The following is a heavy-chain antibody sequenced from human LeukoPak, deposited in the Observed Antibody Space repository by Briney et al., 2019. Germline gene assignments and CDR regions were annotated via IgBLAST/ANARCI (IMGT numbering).Heavy chain of an antibody. CDR3: ASISPLSSSSPDY. CDR1: GYTFTGYY. CDR2: INPNSGGT. D-gene: IGHD6-6*01. J-gene: IGHJ4*02. V-gene: IGHV1-2*02. Sequence: ASVKVSCKASGYTFTGYYMHWVRQAPGQGLEWMGWINPNSGGTNYAQKFRGRVTMTRDTSISTAYMELSRLRSDDTAVYYCASISPLSSSSPDYGGQGTLVTVSS.